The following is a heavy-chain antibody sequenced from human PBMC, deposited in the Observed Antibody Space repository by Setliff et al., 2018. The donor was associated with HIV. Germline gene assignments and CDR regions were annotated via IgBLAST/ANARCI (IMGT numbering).Heavy chain of an antibody. Sequence: PSETLSLTCTVSGGSISSSSYYWGWIRQPPGKGLEWIGSIYYSGSTYYNPSLKSRVTISVDTSKNQFYLKLSSVTAADAAVYYCARRSATHGNWNFDLWGRGTLVTVSS. CDR3: ARRSATHGNWNFDL. CDR1: GGSISSSSYY. CDR2: IYYSGST. V-gene: IGHV4-39*01. J-gene: IGHJ2*01.